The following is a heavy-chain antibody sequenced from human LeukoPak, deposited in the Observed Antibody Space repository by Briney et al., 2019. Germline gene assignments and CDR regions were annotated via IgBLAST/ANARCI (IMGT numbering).Heavy chain of an antibody. CDR3: ARGYRLDS. CDR2: IYPGDSDI. J-gene: IGHJ4*02. Sequence: NRGESLKISCKGSGYTITSHWIACVRQMPGKGLEWMGIIYPGDSDIRYSPSFQGQVTISADKSVSTAYLQWSSLKASDTAMYYCARGYRLDSWGQGTLVTVSS. D-gene: IGHD3-16*02. V-gene: IGHV5-51*01. CDR1: GYTITSHW.